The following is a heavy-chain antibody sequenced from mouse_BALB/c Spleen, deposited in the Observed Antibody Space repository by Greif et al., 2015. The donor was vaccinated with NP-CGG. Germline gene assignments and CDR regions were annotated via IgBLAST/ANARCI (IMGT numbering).Heavy chain of an antibody. CDR2: ISSGRSTI. J-gene: IGHJ1*01. D-gene: IGHD2-2*01. V-gene: IGHV5-17*02. CDR1: GFTFSSFG. CDR3: ASRGYGYVEDWYFDV. Sequence: EVKLMESGGGLVEPGGSRKLSCAASGFTFSSFGMHWVRQAPEKGLAWVAYISSGRSTIYYADTVKGRFTISRDNPKNTLLLLVPSLRCERTAMYYCASRGYGYVEDWYFDVWGAGTAVAVSS.